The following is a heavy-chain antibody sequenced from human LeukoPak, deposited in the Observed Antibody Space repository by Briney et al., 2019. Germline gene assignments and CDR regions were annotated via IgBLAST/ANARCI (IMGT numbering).Heavy chain of an antibody. CDR2: INAGNGNT. Sequence: ASVKVSCKASGYTFTSYGISWVRQAPGQRLEWMGWINAGNGNTKYSQKFQGRVTITRDTSASTAYMELSSLRSEDTAVYYCARFGDGYPFDYWGQGTLVTVSS. CDR1: GYTFTSYG. V-gene: IGHV1-3*01. J-gene: IGHJ4*02. CDR3: ARFGDGYPFDY. D-gene: IGHD3-16*01.